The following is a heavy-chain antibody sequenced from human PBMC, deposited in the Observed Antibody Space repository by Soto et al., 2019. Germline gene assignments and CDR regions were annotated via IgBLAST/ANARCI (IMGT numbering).Heavy chain of an antibody. CDR1: GGSMRNYF. CDR2: IHYSGTT. Sequence: SETLSLTCTVSGGSMRNYFWTWIRQPPGKGLEWIGYIHYSGTTSFFPSYNPSLRSRVIISEDTSKNQFSLKLLSVTTADTAVYFCAAGEASSRNLAPYYLDFWGQGTLVTVSS. D-gene: IGHD6-13*01. V-gene: IGHV4-59*01. CDR3: AAGEASSRNLAPYYLDF. J-gene: IGHJ4*02.